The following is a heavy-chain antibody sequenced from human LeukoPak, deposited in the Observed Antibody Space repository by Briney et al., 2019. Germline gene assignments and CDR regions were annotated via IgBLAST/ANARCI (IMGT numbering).Heavy chain of an antibody. CDR3: ARRGSSNLFDY. D-gene: IGHD2-2*01. CDR2: IIPIFGTA. Sequence: SVKVSCKASGGTFSGYAISWVRQAPGQGLEWMGGIIPIFGTANYAQKFQGRVTITADESTSTAYMELSSLRSEDTAVYYCARRGSSNLFDYWGQGTLVTVSS. V-gene: IGHV1-69*01. J-gene: IGHJ4*02. CDR1: GGTFSGYA.